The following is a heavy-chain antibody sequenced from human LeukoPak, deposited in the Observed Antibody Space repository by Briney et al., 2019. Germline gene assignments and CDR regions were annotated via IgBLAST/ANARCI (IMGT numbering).Heavy chain of an antibody. CDR1: GFTFSSYS. CDR2: MDPTASQK. CDR3: AIWTSGNY. V-gene: IGHV3-7*01. D-gene: IGHD1-1*01. J-gene: IGHJ4*02. Sequence: GGSLRLSCAASGFTFSSYSMNWVRQAPGKGLEWVANMDPTASQKRYVDSVKGRFTISKDNPGASLYLDMHSLRAEDTAIYYCAIWTSGNYWGQGTLVTVSS.